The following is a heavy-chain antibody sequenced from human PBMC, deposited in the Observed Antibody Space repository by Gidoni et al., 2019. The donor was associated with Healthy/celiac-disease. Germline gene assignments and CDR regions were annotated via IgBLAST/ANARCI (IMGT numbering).Heavy chain of an antibody. CDR1: GGSISSSSYY. CDR2: IYYSGST. Sequence: QLQLQASGPGLVKPSETLSLTCTVSGGSISSSSYYWGWIRQPPGKGLEWIGSIYYSGSTYYNPSLKSRVTISVDTSKNQFSLKLSSVTAADTAVYYCARRPSYGDFWFFDYWGQGTLVTVSS. D-gene: IGHD4-17*01. J-gene: IGHJ4*02. CDR3: ARRPSYGDFWFFDY. V-gene: IGHV4-39*01.